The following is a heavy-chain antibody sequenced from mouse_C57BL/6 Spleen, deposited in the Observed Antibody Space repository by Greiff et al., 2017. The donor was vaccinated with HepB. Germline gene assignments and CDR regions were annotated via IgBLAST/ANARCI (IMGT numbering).Heavy chain of an antibody. CDR1: GFNIKNTY. CDR2: IDPANGNT. V-gene: IGHV14-3*01. J-gene: IGHJ3*01. D-gene: IGHD1-1*01. CDR3: ASPYGSSWWFAY. Sequence: EVQRVESVAELVRPGASVKLSCTASGFNIKNTYMHWVKQRPEQGLEWIGRIDPANGNTKYAPKFQGKATITADTSSNTAYLQLSSLTSEDTAIYYCASPYGSSWWFAYWGQGTLVTVSA.